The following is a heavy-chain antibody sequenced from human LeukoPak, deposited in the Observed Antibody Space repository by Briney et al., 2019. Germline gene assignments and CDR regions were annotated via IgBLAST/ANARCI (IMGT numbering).Heavy chain of an antibody. V-gene: IGHV3-7*01. Sequence: GGSLRLSCAASGLSLGDYWMNWVRQAPGKGLEWVANIKQDGNEKYFEDCVRGRFTISRDNAKNSLFLQMNSLRAEDTAAYYCARLMFRGLGRAGYSGMDVWGQGTTVTVSS. D-gene: IGHD3-10*01. CDR1: GLSLGDYW. J-gene: IGHJ6*02. CDR2: IKQDGNEK. CDR3: ARLMFRGLGRAGYSGMDV.